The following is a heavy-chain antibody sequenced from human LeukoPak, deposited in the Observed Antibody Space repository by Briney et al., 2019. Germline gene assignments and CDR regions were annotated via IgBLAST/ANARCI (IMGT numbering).Heavy chain of an antibody. V-gene: IGHV4-59*01. Sequence: SETLSLTCTVSSGSISSYYWSWIRQPPGKGLEWIGYIYYSGSTNYNPSLKSRVTISVDTSKNQFSLKLSSVTAVDTAVYYCARAPITMVRGVISGFDYWGQGTLVTVSS. D-gene: IGHD3-10*01. J-gene: IGHJ4*02. CDR2: IYYSGST. CDR1: SGSISSYY. CDR3: ARAPITMVRGVISGFDY.